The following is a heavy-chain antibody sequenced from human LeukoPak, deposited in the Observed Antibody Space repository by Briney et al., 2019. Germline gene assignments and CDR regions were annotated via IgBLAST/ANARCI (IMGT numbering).Heavy chain of an antibody. J-gene: IGHJ4*02. D-gene: IGHD5-18*01. V-gene: IGHV3-7*01. CDR3: ARYGYSHGLDC. CDR1: GFNFNDYW. Sequence: GGSLRLSCAASGFNFNDYWMGWVRLAQGKGLEWVANIKYDGSEEYSVDSVKGRFTIARDNAKNSLYLQMNSLRAEDTAVYYCARYGYSHGLDCWGQGTLVTVSS. CDR2: IKYDGSEE.